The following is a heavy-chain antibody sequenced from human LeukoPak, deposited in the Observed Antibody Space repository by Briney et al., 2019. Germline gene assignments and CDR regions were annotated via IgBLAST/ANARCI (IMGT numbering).Heavy chain of an antibody. V-gene: IGHV3-33*05. Sequence: GTSLRLSCAASGFTFSNYGMHWVRQAPGKGLEWVAVVADDGRDKHHADSVKGRFTISRDNAKNSLYVQMNSLRAEDTAVYYCARDHYGMDVWGQGTKVTVSS. CDR3: ARDHYGMDV. CDR1: GFTFSNYG. J-gene: IGHJ6*02. CDR2: VADDGRDK.